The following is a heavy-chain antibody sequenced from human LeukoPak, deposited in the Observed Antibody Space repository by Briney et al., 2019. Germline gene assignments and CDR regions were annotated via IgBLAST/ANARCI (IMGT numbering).Heavy chain of an antibody. Sequence: SETLSLTCTVSGGSISSYYWSWIRQPAGKGLEWIGRIYTSGSTNCNPSLKSRVTMSVDTSKNQFSLKLSSVTAADTAVYYCARGAAIGDLFDYWGQGTLVTVSS. CDR1: GGSISSYY. D-gene: IGHD6-25*01. J-gene: IGHJ4*02. CDR2: IYTSGST. V-gene: IGHV4-4*07. CDR3: ARGAAIGDLFDY.